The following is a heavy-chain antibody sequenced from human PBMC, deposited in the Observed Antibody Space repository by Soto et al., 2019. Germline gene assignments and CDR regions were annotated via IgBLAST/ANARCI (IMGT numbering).Heavy chain of an antibody. CDR1: GYTLTELS. V-gene: IGHV1-24*01. J-gene: IGHJ4*02. CDR3: ATPLTFFGGVTRPFDY. Sequence: GASVKVSCKVSGYTLTELSMHWVRQAPGKGLEWMGGFDPEDGETIYAQKIQGRVTMTEDTSTDTAYMELSSLRSEDTAVFYCATPLTFFGGVTRPFDYWGQGTLVTVSS. CDR2: FDPEDGET. D-gene: IGHD3-3*01.